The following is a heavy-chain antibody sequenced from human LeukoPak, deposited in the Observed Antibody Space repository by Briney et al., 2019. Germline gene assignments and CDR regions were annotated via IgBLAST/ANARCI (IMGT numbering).Heavy chain of an antibody. CDR3: AKDWSRGYCSSTSCQNLYYFDY. CDR2: ISGSGTNT. D-gene: IGHD2-2*01. CDR1: GFTFSSYA. J-gene: IGHJ4*02. Sequence: PGGFLRLSCAASGFTFSSYAMSWVRQAPGKGLEWVSAISGSGTNTYYADSVKGRFTISRDNSKNTLFLQMNSLRAEDTAVYYCAKDWSRGYCSSTSCQNLYYFDYWGQGTLVTVTS. V-gene: IGHV3-23*01.